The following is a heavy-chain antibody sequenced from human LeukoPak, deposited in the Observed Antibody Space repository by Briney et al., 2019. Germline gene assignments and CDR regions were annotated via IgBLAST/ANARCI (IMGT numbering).Heavy chain of an antibody. CDR1: GYSISSGYY. CDR3: ARDGYGPYYYYMDV. CDR2: IYHSGST. J-gene: IGHJ6*03. V-gene: IGHV4-38-2*02. D-gene: IGHD5-12*01. Sequence: SETLSLTCTVSGYSISSGYYWGWIRQPPGKGLEWIGSIYHSGSTYYNPSLKSRVTISVDTSKNQFSLKLSSVTAADTAVYYCARDGYGPYYYYMDVWGKGTTVTVSS.